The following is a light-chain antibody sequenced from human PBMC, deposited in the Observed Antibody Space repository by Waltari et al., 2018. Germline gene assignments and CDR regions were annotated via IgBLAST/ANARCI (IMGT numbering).Light chain of an antibody. J-gene: IGKJ1*01. CDR2: GAS. V-gene: IGKV3-15*01. CDR3: QQFNTWPGA. Sequence: IVMTQFPDSLSVSPGERVTLSCRASQTINRNLAWYQQRPGQAPRLLINGASTNATGISTRFSGGGSGTEFTLTIDSLQSEDVAVYYCQQFNTWPGAFGQGTKVEIK. CDR1: QTINRN.